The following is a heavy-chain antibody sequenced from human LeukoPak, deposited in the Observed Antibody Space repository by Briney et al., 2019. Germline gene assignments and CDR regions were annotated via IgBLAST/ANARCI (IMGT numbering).Heavy chain of an antibody. V-gene: IGHV3-15*01. J-gene: IGHJ4*02. D-gene: IGHD6-6*01. Sequence: KPGGSLKLSCAASGLTFSNAWMSWARQAPGKGLEWVGHINRQTDGGTTMYAAPVEGRFTISRDDSKNTLYLQMNSLKTEDTAVYYCSGASLGYWGQGTLVTVSS. CDR2: INRQTDGGTT. CDR1: GLTFSNAW. CDR3: SGASLGY.